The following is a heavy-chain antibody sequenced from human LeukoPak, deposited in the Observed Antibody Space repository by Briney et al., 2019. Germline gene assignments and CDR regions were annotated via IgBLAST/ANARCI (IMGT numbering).Heavy chain of an antibody. CDR2: INHSGST. J-gene: IGHJ4*02. D-gene: IGHD2-15*01. CDR3: ARGRGRRYCSGGSCSYYFDY. CDR1: GGSFSGYY. V-gene: IGHV4-34*01. Sequence: SETLSLTCAVYGGSFSGYYWSWIRQPPGKGLEWIGEINHSGSTNYNPSLKSRVTISVDTSKNQFSLKLSSVTAADTAVYYCARGRGRRYCSGGSCSYYFDYWGQGTLVTVSS.